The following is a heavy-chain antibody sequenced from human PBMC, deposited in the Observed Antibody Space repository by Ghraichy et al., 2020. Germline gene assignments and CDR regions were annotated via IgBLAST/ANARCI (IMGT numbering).Heavy chain of an antibody. J-gene: IGHJ6*02. CDR2: IYYSGST. V-gene: IGHV4-31*03. D-gene: IGHD1-7*01. CDR3: ARDVTGTTRWPYGMDV. CDR1: GGSISSGGYY. Sequence: SCTVSGGSISSGGYYWSWIRQHPGKGLEWIGYIYYSGSTYYNPSLKSRVTISVDTSKNQFSLKLSSVTAADTAVYYCARDVTGTTRWPYGMDVWGQGTTVTVSS.